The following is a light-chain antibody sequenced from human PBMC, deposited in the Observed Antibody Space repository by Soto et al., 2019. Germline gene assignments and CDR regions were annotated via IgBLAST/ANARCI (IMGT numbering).Light chain of an antibody. CDR3: SSYTTISTVV. V-gene: IGLV2-14*03. Sequence: QSALTQPASVSGSPGQSITISRTGTSSDIGGYNYVSWYQQHPGKAPQLMIYDVSNRPSGLSNRFSGSKSGNTASLTISGLQAEDAADYYCSSYTTISTVVFGGGTKVTVL. J-gene: IGLJ2*01. CDR2: DVS. CDR1: SSDIGGYNY.